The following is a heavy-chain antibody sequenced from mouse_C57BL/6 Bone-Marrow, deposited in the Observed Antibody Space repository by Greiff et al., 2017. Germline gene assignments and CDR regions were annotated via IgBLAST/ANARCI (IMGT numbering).Heavy chain of an antibody. Sequence: QVQLKQPGAELVKPGASVKLSCKASGYTFTSYWMHWVKQRPGQGLEWIGMIHPNSGSTNYNEKFKSKATLTVDKSSSTAYVQLSSLTSEDSAVYYCARRYGNYFDYWGQGTTLTVSS. CDR1: GYTFTSYW. CDR3: ARRYGNYFDY. J-gene: IGHJ2*01. V-gene: IGHV1-64*01. CDR2: IHPNSGST. D-gene: IGHD2-1*01.